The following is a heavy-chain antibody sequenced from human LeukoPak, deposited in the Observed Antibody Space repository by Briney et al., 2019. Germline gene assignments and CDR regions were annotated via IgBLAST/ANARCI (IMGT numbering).Heavy chain of an antibody. Sequence: GGSLRLSCVASGFTFSSYGMHWVRQASGKGLEWVGRISTKSKNYATTYAASVKGRFTISRDDSKNTAYLQIDSLKTEDTAVYYCAAAAQTPYNWFDPWGQGTLVTVSS. J-gene: IGHJ5*02. V-gene: IGHV3-73*01. CDR3: AAAAQTPYNWFDP. CDR2: ISTKSKNYAT. CDR1: GFTFSSYG. D-gene: IGHD2-15*01.